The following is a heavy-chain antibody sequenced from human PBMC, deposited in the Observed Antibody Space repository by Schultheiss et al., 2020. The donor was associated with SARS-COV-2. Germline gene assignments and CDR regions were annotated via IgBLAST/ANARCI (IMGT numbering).Heavy chain of an antibody. V-gene: IGHV1-18*01. Sequence: ASVKVSCKASGYTFTSYGISWVRQAPGQGLEWMGWISAYNGNTNYAQKFQGRVTITADESTSTAYMELSRLRSEDTAVFYCARGSAEHSTTVVPFDYWGQGTLVTVSS. CDR1: GYTFTSYG. J-gene: IGHJ4*02. CDR3: ARGSAEHSTTVVPFDY. D-gene: IGHD4-23*01. CDR2: ISAYNGNT.